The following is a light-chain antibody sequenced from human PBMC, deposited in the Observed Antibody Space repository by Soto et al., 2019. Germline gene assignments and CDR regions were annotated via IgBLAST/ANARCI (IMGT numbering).Light chain of an antibody. V-gene: IGLV8-61*01. CDR3: VLYMGSGISG. J-gene: IGLJ3*02. CDR1: SGSVSTTYY. Sequence: QTVVTQEPSFSVSPGGTVTLTCGLSSGSVSTTYYPSWYQQTPGQAPRTLIYSTNIRSSGVPDRFSGSILGNKAALTITGAQAYDESDYYCVLYMGSGISGFGGGTKVTVL. CDR2: STN.